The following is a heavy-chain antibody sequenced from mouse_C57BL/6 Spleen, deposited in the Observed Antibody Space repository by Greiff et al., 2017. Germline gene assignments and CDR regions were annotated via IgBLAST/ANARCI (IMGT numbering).Heavy chain of an antibody. V-gene: IGHV5-16*01. CDR3: AGDGNYGSSYVRSDMGC. D-gene: IGHD1-1*01. J-gene: IGHJ4*01. Sequence: EVQRVESEGGLVQPGSSMKLSCTASGFTFSDYYMAWVRQVPAKGLEWVANINYDGSSTYYLDSLKSRFIISRDNAKNVLYLQMSSLKSEDTATYYCAGDGNYGSSYVRSDMGCWGQGTSVTV. CDR1: GFTFSDYY. CDR2: INYDGSST.